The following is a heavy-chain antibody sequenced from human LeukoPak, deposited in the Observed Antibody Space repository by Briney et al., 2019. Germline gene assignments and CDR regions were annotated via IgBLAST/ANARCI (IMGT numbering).Heavy chain of an antibody. CDR3: ARTVSTGNSGWNWFDP. Sequence: GASVKVSCKASGYTFTSYGISWVRQAPGQGLEWMGIINPSGGSTSYAQKFQGRVTMTRDTSTSTVYMELRSLRSEDTAVYYCARTVSTGNSGWNWFDPWGQGTLVTVSS. CDR1: GYTFTSYG. D-gene: IGHD5/OR15-5a*01. J-gene: IGHJ5*02. V-gene: IGHV1-46*01. CDR2: INPSGGST.